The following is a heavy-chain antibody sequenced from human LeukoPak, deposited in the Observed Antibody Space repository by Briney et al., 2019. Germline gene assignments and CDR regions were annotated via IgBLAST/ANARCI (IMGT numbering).Heavy chain of an antibody. CDR1: GFTFDDYA. J-gene: IGHJ4*02. Sequence: SLRLSCAASGFTFDDYAMHWVRQAPGKGLEWVSGISWNSGSIGYADSVKGRFTISRDNAKNSLYLQMNRLRAEDTALYYCAKGGPGWYYFDYWGQGTLVTVSS. CDR2: ISWNSGSI. V-gene: IGHV3-9*01. CDR3: AKGGPGWYYFDY. D-gene: IGHD6-19*01.